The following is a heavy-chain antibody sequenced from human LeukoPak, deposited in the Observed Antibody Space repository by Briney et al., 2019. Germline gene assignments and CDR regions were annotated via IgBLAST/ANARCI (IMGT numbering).Heavy chain of an antibody. CDR2: IYHSGST. D-gene: IGHD4-17*01. CDR3: ASGITVTTAWFDP. CDR1: GGSISSGGYS. Sequence: PSETLSLTCAVSGGSISSGGYSWSWIRQPPGKGLEWIGYIYHSGSTYYNPSLKSRVTISVDRSKNQFSLKLSSVTAADTAVYYCASGITVTTAWFDPWGQGTLVTVSS. V-gene: IGHV4-30-2*01. J-gene: IGHJ5*02.